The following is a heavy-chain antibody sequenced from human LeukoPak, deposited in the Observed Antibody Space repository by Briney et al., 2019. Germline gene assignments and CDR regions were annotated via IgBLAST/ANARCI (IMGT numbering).Heavy chain of an antibody. V-gene: IGHV4-39*01. Sequence: SETLSLTRTVSDASISVSSYYWVWIRQPPGKGLEWIGSIYYSGSTYYNPSLKSRVTISVDTSKNQFSLKLSSVTAADTAVYYCARQTYYYGSGSYLGGMDVWGQGTTVTVSS. CDR2: IYYSGST. D-gene: IGHD3-10*01. J-gene: IGHJ6*02. CDR3: ARQTYYYGSGSYLGGMDV. CDR1: DASISVSSYY.